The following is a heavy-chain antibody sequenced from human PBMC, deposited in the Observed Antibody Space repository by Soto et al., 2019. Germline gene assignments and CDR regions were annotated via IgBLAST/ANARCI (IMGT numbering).Heavy chain of an antibody. V-gene: IGHV3-23*01. D-gene: IGHD6-25*01. CDR3: AKGSVAAGGIDP. CDR2: ISGGGTTT. J-gene: IGHJ5*02. Sequence: GGSLRLSCAAAGFTFSINAMSWVRQAPGKGLEWVSVISGGGTTTSYADSVKGRFTISRDTSKNTLYLQMDSLRADDTAVYYCAKGSVAAGGIDPWGQGTLVTVSS. CDR1: GFTFSINA.